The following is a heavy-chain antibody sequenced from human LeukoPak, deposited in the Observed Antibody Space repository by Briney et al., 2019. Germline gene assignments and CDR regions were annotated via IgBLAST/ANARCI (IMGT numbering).Heavy chain of an antibody. Sequence: GASVKVSCKASGYTFTSYGISWVRQAPGQGLEWMGLISAYNGNTNYAQKLQGRVTMTTDTSTSTAYMELRSLRSDDTAVYYCARAVNFWSGYSATDNWFDPWGQGTLVTVSS. V-gene: IGHV1-18*01. CDR1: GYTFTSYG. CDR2: ISAYNGNT. CDR3: ARAVNFWSGYSATDNWFDP. D-gene: IGHD3-3*01. J-gene: IGHJ5*02.